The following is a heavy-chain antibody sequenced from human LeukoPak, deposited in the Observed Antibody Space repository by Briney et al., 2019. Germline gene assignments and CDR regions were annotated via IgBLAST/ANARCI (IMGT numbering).Heavy chain of an antibody. D-gene: IGHD3-3*01. J-gene: IGHJ6*02. CDR3: ARGFVDSYYYGMDV. Sequence: PSETLSLTCTVSGGSINTYYWSWLRQPPGKGLEWIGYIYNSGSINYNPSLKSRVTISVDKSKNQFSLKLSSVTAADTAVYYCARGFVDSYYYGMDVWGQGTTVTVSS. V-gene: IGHV4-59*12. CDR1: GGSINTYY. CDR2: IYNSGSI.